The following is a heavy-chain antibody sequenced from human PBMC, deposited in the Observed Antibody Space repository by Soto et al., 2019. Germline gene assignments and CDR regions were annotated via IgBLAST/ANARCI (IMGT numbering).Heavy chain of an antibody. CDR3: ARRYGYSFDY. V-gene: IGHV4-59*08. Sequence: QVQLQESGPGLVKPSETLSLTCTVSGGSISSYYWSWIRQPPGKGLEWIGYIYYSGSTNYSPSLKSRVTISVDTSKNQFSLKLSSVTAADTAVYYGARRYGYSFDYWGQGTLVTVSS. D-gene: IGHD1-1*01. CDR2: IYYSGST. J-gene: IGHJ4*02. CDR1: GGSISSYY.